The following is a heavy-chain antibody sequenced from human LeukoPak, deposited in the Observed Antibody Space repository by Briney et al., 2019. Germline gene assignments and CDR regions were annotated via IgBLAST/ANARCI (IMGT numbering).Heavy chain of an antibody. CDR2: IYYSGST. J-gene: IGHJ4*02. CDR1: GCSISSYY. D-gene: IGHD3-10*01. CDR3: ARHAHYYYGSGSYFDY. V-gene: IGHV4-59*08. Sequence: SETLSLTCTVSGCSISSYYWSWIRQPPGKGLEWIGYIYYSGSTNYNPSLKSRVTISVDTSKNQFSLKLSSVTAADTAVYYCARHAHYYYGSGSYFDYWGQGTLVTVSS.